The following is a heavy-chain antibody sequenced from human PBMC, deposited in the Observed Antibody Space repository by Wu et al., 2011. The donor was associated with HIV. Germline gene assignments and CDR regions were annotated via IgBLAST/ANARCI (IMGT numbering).Heavy chain of an antibody. V-gene: IGHV1-69-2*01. CDR2: VLPEDGET. CDR1: DYSFSDYY. Sequence: EVHLVQSGPEVKRPGTTLQISCKVSDYSFSDYYIHWIKEAPGGGLEWVGLVLPEDGETIYGDKFQGRVAMTRTTSINTAYMELTSLRSEDTAVYYCVRGRLRWSPDYWGQGTLVTVSS. CDR3: VRGRLRWSPDY. D-gene: IGHD4-23*01. J-gene: IGHJ4*02.